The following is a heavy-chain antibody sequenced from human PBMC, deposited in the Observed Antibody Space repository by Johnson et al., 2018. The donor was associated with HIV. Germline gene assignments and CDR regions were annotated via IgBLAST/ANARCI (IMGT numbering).Heavy chain of an antibody. CDR2: VRTEAKNHAT. Sequence: VQLVESGGGLVQPGGSLKLSCAASGFTLSGSHIHWVRQASGKGLEWVGRVRTEAKNHATAFAASATGRFSTTRDNAKNTLSLQMNSLRAEDTAVYYCARGTGTDDAFDIWGQGTMVTVSS. CDR3: ARGTGTDDAFDI. V-gene: IGHV3-73*01. CDR1: GFTLSGSH. J-gene: IGHJ3*02. D-gene: IGHD1-1*01.